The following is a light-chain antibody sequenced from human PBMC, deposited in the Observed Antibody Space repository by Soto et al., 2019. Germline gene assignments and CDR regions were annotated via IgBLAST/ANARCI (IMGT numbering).Light chain of an antibody. V-gene: IGKV3-11*01. CDR3: QQRSNWPST. CDR1: ESGSRY. CDR2: DAS. J-gene: IGKJ4*01. Sequence: EIVLTQSPATLSLSPGNRATLSCRARESGSRYLAWYQQKPGQAPRLLIYDASNRATGIPPRFSGSGSGTDFTRTITSLEPEDFAVYYCQQRSNWPSTFGGGTKVEIK.